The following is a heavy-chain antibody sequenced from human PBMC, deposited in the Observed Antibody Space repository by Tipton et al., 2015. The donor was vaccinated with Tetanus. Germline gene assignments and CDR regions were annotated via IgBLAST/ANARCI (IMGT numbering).Heavy chain of an antibody. D-gene: IGHD3-22*01. J-gene: IGHJ4*02. Sequence: QVQLVQSGAEVKKPGASVNISCKASGYTFTSHYVHWVRQAPGQGLEWMGMINPSGGYTRSAQTLQGRVKVTRDTSTTTVYMELSSLRPGDTAVYYCVRELISWTVVFINGFDQWGQGTLVTVSS. CDR2: INPSGGYT. V-gene: IGHV1-46*04. CDR1: GYTFTSHY. CDR3: VRELISWTVVFINGFDQ.